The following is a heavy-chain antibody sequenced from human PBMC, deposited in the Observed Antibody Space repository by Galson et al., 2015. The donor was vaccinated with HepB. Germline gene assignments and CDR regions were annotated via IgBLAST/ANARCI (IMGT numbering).Heavy chain of an antibody. CDR1: GYSFTSYW. Sequence: QSGAEVKKPGESLKISCKGSGYSFTSYWIGWVRQMPGKGLEWMGIIYPGDSDTRYSPSFQGQVTISADKSISTAYLQWSSLKASDTAMYYCARLRDSSGWYERYFVLWCRGTLVTVSS. J-gene: IGHJ2*01. CDR3: ARLRDSSGWYERYFVL. CDR2: IYPGDSDT. V-gene: IGHV5-51*01. D-gene: IGHD6-19*01.